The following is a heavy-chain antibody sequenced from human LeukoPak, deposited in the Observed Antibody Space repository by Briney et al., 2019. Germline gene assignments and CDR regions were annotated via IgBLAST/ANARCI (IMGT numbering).Heavy chain of an antibody. CDR1: GFTFSSYS. CDR2: ISSSSSYI. J-gene: IGHJ6*02. D-gene: IGHD5-18*01. V-gene: IGHV3-21*01. CDR3: ARANSYGLYYYYCGMDV. Sequence: PGGSLRLSCAASGFTFSSYSMNWVRQAPGKGLEWVSSISSSSSYIYYADSVKGRFTISRDNAKNSLYLQMNSLRAEDTAVYYCARANSYGLYYYYCGMDVWGQGTTVTVSS.